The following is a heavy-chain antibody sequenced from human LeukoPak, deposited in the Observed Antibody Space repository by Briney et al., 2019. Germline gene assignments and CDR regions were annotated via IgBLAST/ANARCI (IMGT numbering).Heavy chain of an antibody. CDR1: GYSIRSGYY. D-gene: IGHD4-23*01. CDR2: IYHSGST. J-gene: IGHJ4*02. Sequence: VKPSETLSLTCAVSGYSIRSGYYWGWIRQPPGKGLEWIGSIYHSGSTYYNPSLKSRVTMSVDTSKNQFSLKLSSVTAADTAVYYCARVKGLKYERGNSDFDYWGQGTLVTVSS. V-gene: IGHV4-38-2*01. CDR3: ARVKGLKYERGNSDFDY.